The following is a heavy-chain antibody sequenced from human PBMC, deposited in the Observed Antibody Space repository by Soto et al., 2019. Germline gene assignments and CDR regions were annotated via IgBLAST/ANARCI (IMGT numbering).Heavy chain of an antibody. CDR3: AREGGDGIDY. CDR1: AGSIRSVSHY. D-gene: IGHD3-16*01. Sequence: SETRSLTCTVPAGSIRSVSHYWSWIRQHPGKGLEWIVYIYYSGSTYFNPSIKSRITISISTSKNHFSLELTSVTAADAAVYYCAREGGDGIDYWGQGTLVTVSS. V-gene: IGHV4-31*03. J-gene: IGHJ4*02. CDR2: IYYSGST.